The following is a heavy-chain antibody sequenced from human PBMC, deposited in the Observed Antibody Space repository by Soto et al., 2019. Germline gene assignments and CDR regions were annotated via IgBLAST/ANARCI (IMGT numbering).Heavy chain of an antibody. Sequence: SETLSLTCSVSGGSMRDYYWSWIRQSPGKGPEWIGYIYYSGNTDYNPSLKSRVTISVDMPKSLFSLKLNSVTAADTAVYYCARQLGLWQPLDYWGRGTLVTVSS. CDR1: GGSMRDYY. CDR3: ARQLGLWQPLDY. D-gene: IGHD1-1*01. V-gene: IGHV4-59*01. J-gene: IGHJ4*02. CDR2: IYYSGNT.